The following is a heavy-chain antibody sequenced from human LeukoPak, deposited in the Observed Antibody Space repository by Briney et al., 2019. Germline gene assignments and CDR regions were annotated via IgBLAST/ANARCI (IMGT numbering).Heavy chain of an antibody. V-gene: IGHV3-23*01. D-gene: IGHD3-16*02. Sequence: GGSLRLSCAASGFTFSTYGMHWVRQAPGKGLEWVSAISGSGGSTYYADSVKGRFTISRDNSKNTLYLQMNSLRAEDTAVYYCAPSPYDYVWGSYRWGQGTLVTVSS. CDR3: APSPYDYVWGSYR. J-gene: IGHJ4*02. CDR1: GFTFSTYG. CDR2: ISGSGGST.